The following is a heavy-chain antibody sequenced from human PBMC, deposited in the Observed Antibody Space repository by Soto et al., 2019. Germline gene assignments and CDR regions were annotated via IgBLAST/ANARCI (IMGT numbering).Heavy chain of an antibody. CDR1: GYTFTSYG. CDR3: ARDRAPVTIFGVVIPHTFDI. CDR2: ISAYNGNT. J-gene: IGHJ3*02. D-gene: IGHD3-3*01. Sequence: ASVKVSCKASGYTFTSYGINWVRQAPGQGLEWMGWISAYNGNTNYAQNLQGRLTVTTDTSTTTAYMELRSLRSDDTAVYYCARDRAPVTIFGVVIPHTFDIWGQGTMVTGSS. V-gene: IGHV1-18*01.